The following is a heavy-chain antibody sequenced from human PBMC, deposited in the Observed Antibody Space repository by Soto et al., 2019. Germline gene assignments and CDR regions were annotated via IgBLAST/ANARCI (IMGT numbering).Heavy chain of an antibody. CDR2: INPNSGGT. CDR1: GYTFTGLY. Sequence: ASVKVSCKASGYTFTGLYIHWVRLAPGQGLEWMGWINPNSGGTNYAEKFQGRVTMTRDTSISTAYMELSSLRSDDTAVYYCARDHGWWSFDYWGQGALVTVSS. J-gene: IGHJ4*02. D-gene: IGHD2-8*02. CDR3: ARDHGWWSFDY. V-gene: IGHV1-2*02.